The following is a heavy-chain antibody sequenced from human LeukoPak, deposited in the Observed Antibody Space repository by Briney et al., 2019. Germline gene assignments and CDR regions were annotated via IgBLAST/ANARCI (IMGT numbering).Heavy chain of an antibody. CDR3: AKGRRAVAGHFDY. CDR1: GFSFSSYA. Sequence: GSLRLSCATSGFSFSSYAMSWVRQAPGKGLEWVSAISGSGGSTYYADSVKGRFTISRDNSKNTLYLQMNSLRAEDTAVYYCAKGRRAVAGHFDYWGQGTLVTVSS. CDR2: ISGSGGST. D-gene: IGHD6-19*01. V-gene: IGHV3-23*01. J-gene: IGHJ4*02.